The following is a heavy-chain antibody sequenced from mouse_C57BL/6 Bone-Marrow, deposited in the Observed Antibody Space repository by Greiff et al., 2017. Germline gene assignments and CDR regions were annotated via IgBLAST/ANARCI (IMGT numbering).Heavy chain of an antibody. D-gene: IGHD1-1*01. CDR3: ARGYYGTYYYAMDY. J-gene: IGHJ4*01. CDR1: GYTFTSYW. CDR2: IHPNSGST. Sequence: QVQLQQPGAELVKPGASVKLSWKASGYTFTSYWMHWVKQRPGQGLEWIGMIHPNSGSTNYNEKFKSKATLTVDKSSSTAYMQLSSLTSEDSAGYYCARGYYGTYYYAMDYWGQGTSVTVSS. V-gene: IGHV1-64*01.